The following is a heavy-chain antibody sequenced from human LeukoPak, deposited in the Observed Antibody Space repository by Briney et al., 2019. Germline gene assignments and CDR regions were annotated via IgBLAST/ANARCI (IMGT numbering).Heavy chain of an antibody. CDR2: IIPILGIA. D-gene: IGHD4-11*01. Sequence: GSSVKVSCKASGGTFSSYAISWVRQAPGQGLEWMGRIIPILGIANYAQKFQGRVTITADKSTSTAYMELSSLRSEDTAVYYCAGDGHDYLDAFDIWGQGTMVTVSS. V-gene: IGHV1-69*04. J-gene: IGHJ3*02. CDR3: AGDGHDYLDAFDI. CDR1: GGTFSSYA.